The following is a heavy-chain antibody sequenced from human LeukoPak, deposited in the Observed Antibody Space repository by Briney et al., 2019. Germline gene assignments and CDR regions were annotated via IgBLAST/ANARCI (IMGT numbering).Heavy chain of an antibody. CDR2: IIPIFGTA. Sequence: SVKVSCKASGGTFSSYAISWVRQAPGQGLEWMGGIIPIFGTANYAQKFQGRVTITADESTSTAYMELSSLRSGDTAVYYCARAVDTAMDIDYWGXGTLVTVSS. J-gene: IGHJ4*02. CDR3: ARAVDTAMDIDY. V-gene: IGHV1-69*13. CDR1: GGTFSSYA. D-gene: IGHD5-18*01.